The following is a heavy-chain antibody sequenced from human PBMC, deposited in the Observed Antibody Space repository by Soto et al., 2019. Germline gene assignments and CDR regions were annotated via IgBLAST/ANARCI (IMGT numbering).Heavy chain of an antibody. CDR3: VSDRGYGHASVPYS. D-gene: IGHD3-10*01. CDR1: GFTFSSYG. Sequence: QAQLVESGGGVVQPGRSLRLSCAASGFTFSSYGMHWVRQAPGTGLEWVAVISYDGGLQHYADSVKGRFTISRDNSKNTVLLQMTILRAADTAVYYCVSDRGYGHASVPYSWGQGTLVSVSS. CDR2: ISYDGGLQ. V-gene: IGHV3-30*03. J-gene: IGHJ4*02.